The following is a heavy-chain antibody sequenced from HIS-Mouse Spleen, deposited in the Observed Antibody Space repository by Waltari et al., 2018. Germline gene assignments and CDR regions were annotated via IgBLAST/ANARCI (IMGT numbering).Heavy chain of an antibody. V-gene: IGHV3-21*01. Sequence: EVQLVESGGGLVKPGGSLRLSCAASGFPFSRSRLHWVRQAPGKGLEWVSSISSSSSYIYYADSVKGRFTISRDNAKNSLYLQMNSLRAEDTAVYYCARDGIAAAGLQHWGQGTMVTVSS. CDR2: ISSSSSYI. CDR1: GFPFSRSR. J-gene: IGHJ1*01. D-gene: IGHD6-13*01. CDR3: ARDGIAAAGLQH.